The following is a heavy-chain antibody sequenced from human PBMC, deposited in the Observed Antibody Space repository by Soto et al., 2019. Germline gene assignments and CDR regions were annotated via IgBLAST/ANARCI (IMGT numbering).Heavy chain of an antibody. V-gene: IGHV3-30-3*01. J-gene: IGHJ6*02. CDR1: GFSLNSYA. CDR2: ISYDGSNK. CDR3: ESDCSSHTCYRQGGMDV. D-gene: IGHD2-2*02. Sequence: QVQLVESGGGVVQPGRSLTLSCAASGFSLNSYAMHWVRQAPGKGLEWVAVISYDGSNKFYGDSVKVRFTISRDNTKNKVYVQMVSLRSEATAVYYCESDCSSHTCYRQGGMDVWGQGTKVTVSS.